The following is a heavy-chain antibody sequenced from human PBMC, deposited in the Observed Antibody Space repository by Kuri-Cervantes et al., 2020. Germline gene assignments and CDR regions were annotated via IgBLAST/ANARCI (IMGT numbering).Heavy chain of an antibody. CDR3: AKDPQPRLLWFGEGVYYGMDV. CDR1: GFTFNTYA. J-gene: IGHJ6*02. Sequence: GGSLRLSCAASGFTFNTYAMTWVRQAPGKGLEWVSGITGSGGSTYYADSVKGRFTISRDNSKNTLYLQMNSLRAEDTAVYYCAKDPQPRLLWFGEGVYYGMDVWGQGTTVTVSS. V-gene: IGHV3-23*01. CDR2: ITGSGGST. D-gene: IGHD3-10*01.